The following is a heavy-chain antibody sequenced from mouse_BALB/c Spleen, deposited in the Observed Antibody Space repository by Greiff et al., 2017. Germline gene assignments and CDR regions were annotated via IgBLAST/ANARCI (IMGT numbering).Heavy chain of an antibody. V-gene: IGHV3-6*02. D-gene: IGHD3-3*01. J-gene: IGHJ1*01. CDR2: ISYDGSN. Sequence: EVQVVESGPGLVKPSQSLSLTCSVTGYSITSGYYWNWIRQFPGNKLEWMGYISYDGSNNYNPSLKNRISITRDTSKNQFFLKLNSVTTEDTATYYCARRDLDWYFDVWGAGTTVTVSS. CDR3: ARRDLDWYFDV. CDR1: GYSITSGYY.